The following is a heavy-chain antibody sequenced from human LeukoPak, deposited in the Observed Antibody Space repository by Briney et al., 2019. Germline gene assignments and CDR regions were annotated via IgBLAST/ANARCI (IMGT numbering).Heavy chain of an antibody. CDR1: GFTFSNAW. J-gene: IGHJ4*02. V-gene: IGHV3-30*01. CDR2: VSSHGNVG. CDR3: TRDAYNFNDFDY. D-gene: IGHD5-24*01. Sequence: GGSLRLSCAASGFTFSNAWMSWVRQAPGKGLEWVAVVSSHGNVGYYADSVKGRFTISRDNSKNTLYLQIDSLRAEDTAIYYCTRDAYNFNDFDYWGQGTLVTVSS.